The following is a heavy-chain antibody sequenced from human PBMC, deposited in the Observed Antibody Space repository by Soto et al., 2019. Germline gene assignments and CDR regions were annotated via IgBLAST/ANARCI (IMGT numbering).Heavy chain of an antibody. CDR2: IYYSGST. Sequence: PSETLSLTCNVSGGSISSGGYYWSWIRQHPGKGLEWIGYIYYSGSTYYNPSLKSRVTISVDTSKNQFSLKLSSVTAADTAVYYCARDRGFAVVPAATRLYGMDVWGQGTTVTVSS. V-gene: IGHV4-31*03. CDR1: GGSISSGGYY. J-gene: IGHJ6*02. CDR3: ARDRGFAVVPAATRLYGMDV. D-gene: IGHD2-2*01.